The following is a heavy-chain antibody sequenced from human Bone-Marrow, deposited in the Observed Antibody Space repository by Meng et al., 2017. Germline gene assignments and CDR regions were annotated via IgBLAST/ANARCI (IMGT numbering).Heavy chain of an antibody. CDR3: ASQVAGSTGGLSHDY. CDR2: IIPIFGTA. D-gene: IGHD6-19*01. V-gene: IGHV1-69*01. J-gene: IGHJ4*02. Sequence: QVQLVQSGVGVKKPGSSVKVSCKASGGTFSSYAISWVRQAPGQGLEWMGGIIPIFGTANYAQKFQGRVTITADESTSTAYMELSSLRSEDTAVYYCASQVAGSTGGLSHDYWGQGTLVTVSS. CDR1: GGTFSSYA.